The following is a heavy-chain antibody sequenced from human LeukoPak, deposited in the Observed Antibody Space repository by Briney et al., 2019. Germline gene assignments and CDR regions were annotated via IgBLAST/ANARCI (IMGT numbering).Heavy chain of an antibody. CDR1: GFTFSSYA. CDR2: ISGSGGST. D-gene: IGHD5-24*01. CDR3: AKDRRDGYNSPAAPDAFDI. Sequence: GGSLRLSCAASGFTFSSYAMSWVRQAPGKGLEWVSAISGSGGSTYYADSVKGRFTISRDNSKNTLYLQMNSLRAEDTAVYYCAKDRRDGYNSPAAPDAFDIWGQGTVVTVSS. V-gene: IGHV3-23*01. J-gene: IGHJ3*02.